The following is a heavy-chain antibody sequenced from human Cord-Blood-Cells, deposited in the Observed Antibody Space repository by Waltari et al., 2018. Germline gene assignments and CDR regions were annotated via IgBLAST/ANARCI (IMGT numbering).Heavy chain of an antibody. J-gene: IGHJ4*02. Sequence: QVQLVESGGGVVQPGRSLRLSCAASGFTFSSYALHWVRQAPGKGLEWVAVISYDGSNKYYADSVKGRFTISRDNSKNTLYLQMNSLRAEDTAVYYCAREKNWGTFDYWGQGTLVTVSS. CDR1: GFTFSSYA. V-gene: IGHV3-30*03. CDR3: AREKNWGTFDY. D-gene: IGHD7-27*01. CDR2: ISYDGSNK.